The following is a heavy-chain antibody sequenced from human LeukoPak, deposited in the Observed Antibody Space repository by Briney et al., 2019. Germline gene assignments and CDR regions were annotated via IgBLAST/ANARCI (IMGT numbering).Heavy chain of an antibody. CDR3: ARAGCSRTSCSRGAYYMDV. CDR1: GFTFTSYA. V-gene: IGHV3-30*01. CDR2: ISYDGSNK. J-gene: IGHJ6*03. Sequence: GGSLRHSCAASGFTFTSYAMHWVRQAPGKGLEWVAVISYDGSNKYYADSVKGRFTISRDNSKNTLYLQMNSLRAEDTAVYYCARAGCSRTSCSRGAYYMDVWGKGPRSLSP. D-gene: IGHD2-2*01.